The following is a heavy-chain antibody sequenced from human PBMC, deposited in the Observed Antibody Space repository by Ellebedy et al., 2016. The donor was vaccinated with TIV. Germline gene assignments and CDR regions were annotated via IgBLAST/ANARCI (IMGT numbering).Heavy chain of an antibody. Sequence: SETLSLTXTVSGGSISSSSYYWGWIRQPPGKGLEWIGSIYYSGSTYYNPSLKSRVTISVDTSKNQFSLKLSSVTAADTAVYYCARVGITMIVVVIPDAFDIWGQGTMVTVSS. CDR2: IYYSGST. V-gene: IGHV4-39*07. D-gene: IGHD3-22*01. J-gene: IGHJ3*02. CDR1: GGSISSSSYY. CDR3: ARVGITMIVVVIPDAFDI.